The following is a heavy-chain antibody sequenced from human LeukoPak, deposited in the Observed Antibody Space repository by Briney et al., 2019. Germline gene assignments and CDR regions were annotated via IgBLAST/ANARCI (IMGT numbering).Heavy chain of an antibody. CDR2: IIPILGIA. Sequence: GSSVKVPCKASGGTFSSYAISWVRQAPGQGLEWMGRIIPILGIANYAQKFQSRVTITADKSTSTAYMELSSLRSEDTAVYYCARDWEPPRYFDLWGRGTLVTVSS. V-gene: IGHV1-69*04. CDR1: GGTFSSYA. D-gene: IGHD1-26*01. J-gene: IGHJ2*01. CDR3: ARDWEPPRYFDL.